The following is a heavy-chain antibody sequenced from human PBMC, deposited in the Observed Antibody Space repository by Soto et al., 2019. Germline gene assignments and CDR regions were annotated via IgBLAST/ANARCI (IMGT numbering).Heavy chain of an antibody. CDR3: ARQIYDSDNDPNFQYCFDS. Sequence: PGGPLTISCEGSGYSFAGYWITWVRQMPGKGLEWMGRIDPSDSQTYYSPSFRGHVTISAAKSITTVFLQWSSLRASDTAMYYCARQIYDSDNDPNFQYCFDSCGQGTLVTVSS. J-gene: IGHJ4*02. V-gene: IGHV5-10-1*01. CDR2: IDPSDSQT. D-gene: IGHD3-22*01. CDR1: GYSFAGYW.